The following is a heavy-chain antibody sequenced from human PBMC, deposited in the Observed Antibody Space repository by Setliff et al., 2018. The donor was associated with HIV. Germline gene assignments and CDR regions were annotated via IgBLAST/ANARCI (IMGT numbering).Heavy chain of an antibody. D-gene: IGHD1-26*01. CDR1: GGSISSHY. CDR2: IYYSGST. Sequence: PSETLSLTCTVSGGSISSHYWSWIRQPPGKGLEWIGYIYYSGSTNYNPSLRSRVTISVDKSKNQFSLKLSSVTAADTAVYYCARGGSGSPFDHWGQGTLVTVSS. V-gene: IGHV4-59*08. J-gene: IGHJ4*02. CDR3: ARGGSGSPFDH.